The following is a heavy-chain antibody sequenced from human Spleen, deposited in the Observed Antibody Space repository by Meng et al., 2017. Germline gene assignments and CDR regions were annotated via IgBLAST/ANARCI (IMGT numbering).Heavy chain of an antibody. V-gene: IGHV3-15*01. CDR1: GFTFTNAW. CDR2: IKSKPDGETT. J-gene: IGHJ5*02. CDR3: TTDLPFTEGGVITT. D-gene: IGHD3-16*02. Sequence: GESLKISCEGSGFTFTNAWMTWVRQVPGKRLEWVGRIKSKPDGETTDYAAPVKGRFTISRDDAKNTLYLQMNSLKTEDTAVYYCTTDLPFTEGGVITTWGQGTLVTVSS.